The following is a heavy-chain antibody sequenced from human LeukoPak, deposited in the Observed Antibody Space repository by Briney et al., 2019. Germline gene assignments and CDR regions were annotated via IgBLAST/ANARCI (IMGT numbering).Heavy chain of an antibody. D-gene: IGHD3-10*01. CDR2: ISGSGGST. Sequence: GGSLRLSCAASGFTCSSYAMSWVGQAPGKGLEWVSAISGSGGSTYYADSVKGRFTISRDNSKNTLYLQMNSLRAEDTAVYYCAKALAYGSGSYSAFDIWGQGTMVTVSS. CDR3: AKALAYGSGSYSAFDI. J-gene: IGHJ3*02. CDR1: GFTCSSYA. V-gene: IGHV3-23*01.